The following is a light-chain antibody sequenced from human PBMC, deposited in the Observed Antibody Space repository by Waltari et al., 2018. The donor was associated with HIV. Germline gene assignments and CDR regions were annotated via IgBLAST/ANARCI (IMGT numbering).Light chain of an antibody. J-gene: IGLJ2*01. CDR1: QWDNQY. V-gene: IGLV3-1*01. CDR2: LAT. Sequence: SYELTQPPSLSVSPGQTASIPCSGNQWDNQYVSWYHQRPGQSPVLLIYLATKRPSYIPHRFSGCSSGDTAPLTISETPTVHEGDYCCQAWDSTVAVFGGGTRLPVL. CDR3: QAWDSTVAV.